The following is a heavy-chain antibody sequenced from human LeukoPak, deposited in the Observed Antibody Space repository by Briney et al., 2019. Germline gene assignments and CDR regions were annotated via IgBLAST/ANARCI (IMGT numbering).Heavy chain of an antibody. CDR2: IYYSGST. J-gene: IGHJ4*02. CDR1: GGSISSSSYY. D-gene: IGHD2-15*01. Sequence: PSETLSLTCTVSGGSISSSSYYWGWIRQPPGKGLEWIGSIYYSGSTYYNPSLKSRVTISVDTSKNQLSLELSSVTAADTAVYYCARQSPGSGRFDYWGQGTLVTVSS. CDR3: ARQSPGSGRFDY. V-gene: IGHV4-39*01.